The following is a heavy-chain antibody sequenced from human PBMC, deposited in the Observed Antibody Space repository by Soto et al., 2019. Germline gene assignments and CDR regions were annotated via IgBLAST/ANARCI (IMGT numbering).Heavy chain of an antibody. CDR1: GGSISSGGYS. V-gene: IGHV4-30-2*02. D-gene: IGHD5-18*01. CDR2: IYHSGST. Sequence: PSETLSLTCAVSGGSISSGGYSWSWIRQPPGKGLEWIGYIYHSGSTYYNPSLKSRVTISVDTSKSQFSLKLSSVTAADTAVYYCAKDSGYNYGYLSWFDPWGQGTLVTLSS. CDR3: AKDSGYNYGYLSWFDP. J-gene: IGHJ5*02.